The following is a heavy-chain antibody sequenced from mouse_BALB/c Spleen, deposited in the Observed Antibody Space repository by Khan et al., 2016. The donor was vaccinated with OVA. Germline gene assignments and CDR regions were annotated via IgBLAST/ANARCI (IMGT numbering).Heavy chain of an antibody. CDR3: ARGDYYWYYFDY. CDR2: ISYSGVT. D-gene: IGHD1-1*01. Sequence: EVELVESGPGLVKPSQSLSLTCTVTGYSITSGYAWNWIRQFPGNKLEWMGYISYSGVTSYNPSLKSRISITRDTSKNQFFLQLTSVTTEDTATYYCARGDYYWYYFDYWGQGTTLTVSS. V-gene: IGHV3-2*02. J-gene: IGHJ2*01. CDR1: GYSITSGYA.